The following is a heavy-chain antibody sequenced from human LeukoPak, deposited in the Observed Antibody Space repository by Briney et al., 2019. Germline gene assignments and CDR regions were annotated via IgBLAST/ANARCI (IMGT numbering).Heavy chain of an antibody. Sequence: SETLSLTCTVSGGSISSYYWSWIRQPPGKGLEWIGYIYYSGSTNYNPSLKSRVTISVDTSKNQFSLKLSSVTAADTAVYYCARLEPNAQQLVLGGEDLPQNWFDPWGQGTLVTVSS. V-gene: IGHV4-59*01. CDR2: IYYSGST. CDR1: GGSISSYY. D-gene: IGHD6-13*01. CDR3: ARLEPNAQQLVLGGEDLPQNWFDP. J-gene: IGHJ5*02.